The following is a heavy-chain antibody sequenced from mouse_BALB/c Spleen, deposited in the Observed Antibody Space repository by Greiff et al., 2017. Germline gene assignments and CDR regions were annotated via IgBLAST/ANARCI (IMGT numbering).Heavy chain of an antibody. V-gene: IGHV5-12-2*01. Sequence: EVLLLESGGGLVQPGGSLKLSCAASGFTFSSYTMSWVRQTPEQRLEWVAYISNGGGSTYYPDTVKGRFTITRDNAENTLYLQLSSLKSEDTAMYYCGRLAYVDYWGQGTTVTVSS. J-gene: IGHJ2*01. CDR2: ISNGGGST. CDR3: GRLAYVDY. CDR1: GFTFSSYT.